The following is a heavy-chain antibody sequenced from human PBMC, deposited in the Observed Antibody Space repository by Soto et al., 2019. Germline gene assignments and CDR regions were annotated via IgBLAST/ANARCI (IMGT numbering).Heavy chain of an antibody. D-gene: IGHD2-8*01. Sequence: EVQLLESGGGLVQPGGSLRLSCAASGFTFSSYAMSWVRQAPGKGLEWVSAISGSGGSTYYADSVKGRFTISRDNSKNTLYMQMNSLRAEDTAVYYCAKGGSCTNGVCGLDYWGQGTLVTVSS. J-gene: IGHJ4*02. V-gene: IGHV3-23*01. CDR1: GFTFSSYA. CDR2: ISGSGGST. CDR3: AKGGSCTNGVCGLDY.